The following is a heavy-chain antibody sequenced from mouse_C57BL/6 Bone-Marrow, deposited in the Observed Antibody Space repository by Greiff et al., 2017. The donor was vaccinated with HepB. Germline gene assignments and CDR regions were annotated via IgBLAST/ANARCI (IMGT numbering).Heavy chain of an antibody. J-gene: IGHJ4*01. CDR3: TTDYDYDYYAMDY. CDR2: IDPENGDT. D-gene: IGHD2-4*01. CDR1: GFNIKDDY. Sequence: VQLQQSGAELVRPGASVKLSCTASGFNIKDDYMHWVKQRPEQGLEWLGWIDPENGDTEYASKFQGKATITADTSSNTAFLQLSSLTSEDTAVYYCTTDYDYDYYAMDYWGQGTSVTVSS. V-gene: IGHV14-4*01.